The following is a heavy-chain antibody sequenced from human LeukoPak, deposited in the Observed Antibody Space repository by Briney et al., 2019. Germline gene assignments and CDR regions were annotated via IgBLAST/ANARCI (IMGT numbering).Heavy chain of an antibody. CDR1: GFTFSTYW. CDR3: ATYSSDFGRLDP. Sequence: PGGSLRLSCVASGFTFSTYWMSWVRQAPGKGLEGVANIKQDGSEKNYVDSVKGRFTISRDNAKNTLYLQMNSLRADDTAVYYCATYSSDFGRLDPWGQGTQVTVSS. V-gene: IGHV3-7*01. CDR2: IKQDGSEK. D-gene: IGHD3-22*01. J-gene: IGHJ5*02.